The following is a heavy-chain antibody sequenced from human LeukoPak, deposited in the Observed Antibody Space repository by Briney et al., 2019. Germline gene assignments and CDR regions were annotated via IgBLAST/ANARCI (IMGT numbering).Heavy chain of an antibody. CDR3: AKGLERESRLDS. J-gene: IGHJ4*02. V-gene: IGHV3-21*04. CDR1: GFTFSSYS. CDR2: ISSSSRYI. D-gene: IGHD1-1*01. Sequence: PGGSLRLSCAASGFTFSSYSMNWVRQAPGKGLEWVSSISSSSRYIYYADSLKGRFTISRDNSKNTLYLQMNSLRAEDTALYYCAKGLERESRLDSWGQGTLVTVSS.